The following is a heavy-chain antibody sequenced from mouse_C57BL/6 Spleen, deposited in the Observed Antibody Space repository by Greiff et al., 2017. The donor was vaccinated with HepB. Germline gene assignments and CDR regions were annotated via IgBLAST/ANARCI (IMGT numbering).Heavy chain of an antibody. J-gene: IGHJ1*03. Sequence: DVMLVESGGGLVKPGGSLKLSCAASGFTFSDYGMHWVRQAPEKGLEWVAYISSGSSTIYYADTVKGRFTISRDNAKNTLFLQMTSLRSEDTAMYYCARPPYYYGSSYSWYFDVWGTGTTVTVSS. CDR3: ARPPYYYGSSYSWYFDV. CDR1: GFTFSDYG. CDR2: ISSGSSTI. V-gene: IGHV5-17*01. D-gene: IGHD1-1*01.